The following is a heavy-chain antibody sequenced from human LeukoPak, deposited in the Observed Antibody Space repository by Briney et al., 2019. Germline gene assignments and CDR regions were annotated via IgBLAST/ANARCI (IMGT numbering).Heavy chain of an antibody. CDR1: IGSISSSKW. D-gene: IGHD2-15*01. V-gene: IGHV4-4*02. CDR2: IYLYGTT. Sequence: KSSETLSLTCSVSIGSISSSKWWSWVRQSPVKGLEWIGEIYLYGTTNYNPSFTSRVTMSVDRSRNQFSLKLSSVTAADTAVYYCARACSGGSCYSSFDYWGQGTLVTVSS. J-gene: IGHJ4*02. CDR3: ARACSGGSCYSSFDY.